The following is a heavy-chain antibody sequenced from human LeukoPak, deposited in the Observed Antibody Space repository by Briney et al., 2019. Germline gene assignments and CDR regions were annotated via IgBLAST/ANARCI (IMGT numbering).Heavy chain of an antibody. Sequence: ASVKVSCKASGYNFHSFSINWVRQAPGHGLEWMGWINTNTARPTYAQGFTGRFVFSLDSSVSAAYLQISGLEAEDTAVYYCAREYRYGYSHYLDSWGQGAPVTVSS. J-gene: IGHJ4*02. CDR3: AREYRYGYSHYLDS. CDR2: INTNTARP. D-gene: IGHD5-18*01. V-gene: IGHV7-4-1*02. CDR1: GYNFHSFS.